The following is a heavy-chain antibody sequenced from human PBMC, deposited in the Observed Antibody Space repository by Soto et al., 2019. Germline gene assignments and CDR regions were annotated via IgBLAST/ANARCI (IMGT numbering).Heavy chain of an antibody. D-gene: IGHD3-22*01. CDR3: ASGGYYSHWFDP. Sequence: RRLSCAASGFTFSSYAMSWVRQAPGKGLEWVSAISGSGGSTYYADSVKGRFTISRDNSKNTLYLQMNSLRAEDTAVYYCASGGYYSHWFDPWGQGTLVTVSS. J-gene: IGHJ5*02. CDR1: GFTFSSYA. CDR2: ISGSGGST. V-gene: IGHV3-23*01.